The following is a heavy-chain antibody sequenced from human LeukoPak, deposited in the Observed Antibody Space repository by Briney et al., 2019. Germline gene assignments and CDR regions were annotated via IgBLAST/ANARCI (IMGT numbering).Heavy chain of an antibody. CDR1: GYSFTSYW. D-gene: IGHD4-11*01. CDR2: IYPGDSDT. V-gene: IGHV5-51*01. CDR3: ARRYSDSQIDY. J-gene: IGHJ4*02. Sequence: GESLKISCKGSGYSFTSYWIGWVRQMPGKGLEWMGIIYPGDSDTRYSPPFQGQVTISADKSIGTAYMQWSSLKASDTAMYYCARRYSDSQIDYWGQGTLVTVPS.